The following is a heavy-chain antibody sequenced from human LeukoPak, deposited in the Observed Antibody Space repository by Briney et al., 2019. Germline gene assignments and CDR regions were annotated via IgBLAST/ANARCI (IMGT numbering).Heavy chain of an antibody. D-gene: IGHD1-1*01. Sequence: PSETLSLTCAVYGESFSGYYWSWIRQPPGKGLEWIGEINHSGSTNYNPSLKSRVTISVDTSKNQFSLKLSSVTAADTAVYYCARGIRTGTATSYYGMDVWGQGTTVTVSS. V-gene: IGHV4-34*01. CDR3: ARGIRTGTATSYYGMDV. CDR2: INHSGST. CDR1: GESFSGYY. J-gene: IGHJ6*02.